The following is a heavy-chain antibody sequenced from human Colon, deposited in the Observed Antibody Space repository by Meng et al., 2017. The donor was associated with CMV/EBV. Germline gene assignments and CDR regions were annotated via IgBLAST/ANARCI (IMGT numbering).Heavy chain of an antibody. Sequence: SETLSLTCAISGDRVSTYSAAWHWIRQSPSRGLEWLGRTYYRDKWYIDYAVSLKSRITITPETSTNEFSLQLNSVTPEDTAVYYCARAYASGYLDFWGQGTLVTVSS. CDR3: ARAYASGYLDF. V-gene: IGHV6-1*01. CDR2: TYYRDKWYI. CDR1: GDRVSTYSAA. D-gene: IGHD2-2*01. J-gene: IGHJ4*02.